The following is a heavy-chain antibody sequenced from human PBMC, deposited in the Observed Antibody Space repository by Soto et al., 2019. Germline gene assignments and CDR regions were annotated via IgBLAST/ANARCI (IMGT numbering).Heavy chain of an antibody. J-gene: IGHJ6*03. CDR1: GGSISSRTYY. CDR3: AGSYLPPHGIFGVVNSYMDV. Sequence: PSETLSLTCTVSGGSISSRTYYWGWIRQPPGKGLEWIGSYSYTGSTYYSPTLKSRVTISVDTSKNHFSLTLSSVTAADTAVYYCAGSYLPPHGIFGVVNSYMDVWGKGTTVTVSS. V-gene: IGHV4-39*02. CDR2: YSYTGST. D-gene: IGHD3-3*01.